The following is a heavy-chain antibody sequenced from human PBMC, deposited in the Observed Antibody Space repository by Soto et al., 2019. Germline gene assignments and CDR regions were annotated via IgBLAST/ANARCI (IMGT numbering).Heavy chain of an antibody. Sequence: QVQLVQYGAEVKKPGASVKVSCRASGYTFTSCGISWVRQARGQGFEWMGWISAYNGNTNYAQKLQGRVTMTTDTSTSTAYMELRSLRSDDTAVYYCARGAGIVGAEEAFDIWGQGTMVTVSS. CDR3: ARGAGIVGAEEAFDI. V-gene: IGHV1-18*01. J-gene: IGHJ3*02. CDR2: ISAYNGNT. D-gene: IGHD1-26*01. CDR1: GYTFTSCG.